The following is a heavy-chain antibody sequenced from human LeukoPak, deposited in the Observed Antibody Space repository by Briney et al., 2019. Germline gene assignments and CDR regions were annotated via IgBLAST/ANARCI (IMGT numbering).Heavy chain of an antibody. J-gene: IGHJ4*02. CDR1: GFTFSSYS. CDR3: AREWGRYGSSFSDYVDH. CDR2: ISSSSGSI. V-gene: IGHV3-48*01. Sequence: GGSLRLSCAASGFTFSSYSMNWVRQAPGKGLEWVSYISSSSGSIYYADSVKGRFTISRDNAKNSLYLQMNSLRAEDTAVYYCAREWGRYGSSFSDYVDHWGQGTLVTVST. D-gene: IGHD6-6*01.